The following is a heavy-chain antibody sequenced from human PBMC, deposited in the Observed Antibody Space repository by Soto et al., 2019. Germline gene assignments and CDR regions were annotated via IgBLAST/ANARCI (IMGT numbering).Heavy chain of an antibody. CDR2: ISHDGRNE. CDR3: AHAYSSGWYYFDY. Sequence: GGSLRLSCAASGFSFSTFALHWVRQAPGEGLEWVALISHDGRNEKYAESVKGRFTISRDNSKNTVYMQMDSLRAEDTAVYYCAHAYSSGWYYFDYWGQGTLVTVSS. CDR1: GFSFSTFA. D-gene: IGHD6-19*01. V-gene: IGHV3-30-3*01. J-gene: IGHJ4*02.